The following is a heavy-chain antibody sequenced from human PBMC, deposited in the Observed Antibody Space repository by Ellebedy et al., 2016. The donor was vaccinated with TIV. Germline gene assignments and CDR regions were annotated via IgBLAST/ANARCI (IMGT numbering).Heavy chain of an antibody. CDR2: IYYSGST. D-gene: IGHD3-10*01. CDR1: GGSISSGDYY. V-gene: IGHV4-30-4*01. CDR3: ARGLRLWFGELLSNHFDY. Sequence: SETLSLXXTVSGGSISSGDYYWSWIRQPPGKGLEWIGYIYYSGSTYYNPSLKSRVTISVDTSKNQFSLKLSSVTAADTAVYYCARGLRLWFGELLSNHFDYWGQGTLVTVSS. J-gene: IGHJ4*02.